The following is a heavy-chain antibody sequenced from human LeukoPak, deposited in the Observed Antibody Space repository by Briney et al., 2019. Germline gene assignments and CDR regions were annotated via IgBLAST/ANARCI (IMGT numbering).Heavy chain of an antibody. Sequence: SQTLSLTCAISGDSVSSNSAAWNWIRQSPPKGLEWLGRTYYRSKWYNDYAVSVKSRITINPDTSKNQFSLQLNSVTPEDTAVYYCARGIAMVRGVVYFDYWGQGTLVTVSS. CDR1: GDSVSSNSAA. J-gene: IGHJ4*02. CDR2: TYYRSKWYN. CDR3: ARGIAMVRGVVYFDY. D-gene: IGHD3-10*01. V-gene: IGHV6-1*01.